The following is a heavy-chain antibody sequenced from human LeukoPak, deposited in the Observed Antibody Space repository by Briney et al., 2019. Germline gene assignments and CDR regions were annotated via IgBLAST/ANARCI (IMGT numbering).Heavy chain of an antibody. CDR3: ARRGIQPYFDY. V-gene: IGHV4-59*08. D-gene: IGHD5-18*01. Sequence: SETLSLTCTVSGGSISGYLWSWIRQPPGKGLEWIGYISYSGTTNHNPSLRSRVTIITDTSKNQFSLKLSSVTAADTAVYYCARRGIQPYFDYWGQGTLVTVSS. J-gene: IGHJ4*02. CDR1: GGSISGYL. CDR2: ISYSGTT.